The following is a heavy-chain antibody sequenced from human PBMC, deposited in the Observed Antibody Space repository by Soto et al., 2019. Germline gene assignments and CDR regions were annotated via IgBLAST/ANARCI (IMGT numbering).Heavy chain of an antibody. CDR2: IYHGGTT. V-gene: IGHV4-38-2*02. CDR1: GYSISSGSY. D-gene: IGHD6-19*01. CDR3: ARANVMLVAGSTFDY. Sequence: SETLSLTCTVSGYSISSGSYWGWIRQPPGKGPEWIASIYHGGTTFYNPSLKSRITISVDTSHNQFSLNLRSVTAADTAVYYCARANVMLVAGSTFDYWGHGTLVTVSS. J-gene: IGHJ4*01.